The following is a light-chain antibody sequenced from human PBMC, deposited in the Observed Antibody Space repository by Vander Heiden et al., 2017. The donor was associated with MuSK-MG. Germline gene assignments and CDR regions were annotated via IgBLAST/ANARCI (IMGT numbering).Light chain of an antibody. Sequence: DSQMTQSPSSVSASVGDRVTITCRASQGISSWLAWYQQKPGRAPQLLIYAASTLESGVPTRFSGSGSETDFTLTISGLQPDDFATYYCQQLSSLPFTFGPGTKVHF. V-gene: IGKV1D-12*01. J-gene: IGKJ3*01. CDR2: AAS. CDR3: QQLSSLPFT. CDR1: QGISSW.